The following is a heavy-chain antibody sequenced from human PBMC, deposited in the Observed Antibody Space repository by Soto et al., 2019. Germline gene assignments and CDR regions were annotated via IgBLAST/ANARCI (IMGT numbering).Heavy chain of an antibody. CDR1: GFTFDDYA. Sequence: GGSLRLSCAASGFTFDDYAMHWVRQAPGKGLEWVSGISWNSGSIGYADSVKGRFTISRDNAKNSLYLQMNSLRAEDTALYYCAKDTGIAVARILFAYWGQGTLVTVSS. V-gene: IGHV3-9*01. D-gene: IGHD6-19*01. CDR2: ISWNSGSI. J-gene: IGHJ4*02. CDR3: AKDTGIAVARILFAY.